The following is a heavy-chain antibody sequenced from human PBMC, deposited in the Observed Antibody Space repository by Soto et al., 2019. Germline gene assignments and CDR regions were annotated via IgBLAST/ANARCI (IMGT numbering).Heavy chain of an antibody. CDR2: TNHSGST. J-gene: IGHJ4*02. D-gene: IGHD3-22*01. CDR1: GGSFSGYY. Sequence: SETLSLTCAVYGGSFSGYYWSWIRQPPGKGLEWIGETNHSGSTNYNPSLTSRVTISVDTSKNQFTLKLSSVTAADTAVYYCARGYLMNYYDSSGYQGYWGQGTLVTVSS. V-gene: IGHV4-34*01. CDR3: ARGYLMNYYDSSGYQGY.